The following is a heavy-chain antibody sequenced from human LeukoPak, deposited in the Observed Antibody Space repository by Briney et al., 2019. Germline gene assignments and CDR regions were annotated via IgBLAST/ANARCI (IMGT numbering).Heavy chain of an antibody. CDR1: GGSISSYY. CDR3: ARQFCSSTSCYNWFDP. V-gene: IGHV4-59*08. D-gene: IGHD2-2*01. CDR2: IYYSGST. J-gene: IGHJ5*02. Sequence: KPSETLSLTCTVSGGSISSYYWSWIRQPPGKGLEWIGYIYYSGSTNYNPSLKSRVTISVDTSKNQFSLKLSSVTAADTAVYYCARQFCSSTSCYNWFDPWGQGTLVTVSS.